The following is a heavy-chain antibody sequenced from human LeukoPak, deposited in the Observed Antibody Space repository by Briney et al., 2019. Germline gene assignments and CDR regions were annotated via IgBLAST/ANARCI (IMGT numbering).Heavy chain of an antibody. CDR1: GFPFSTFE. J-gene: IGHJ4*02. CDR2: ISSSGSTT. Sequence: PGGSLRPSCAASGFPFSTFEMNWVRQAPGKGLEWISYISSSGSTTYYADSVKGRFTISRDNTKNSLYLQMNSLRAEDTAVYYCARVGAYAAVNWWGQGTLVSVSS. V-gene: IGHV3-48*03. CDR3: ARVGAYAAVNW. D-gene: IGHD3-16*01.